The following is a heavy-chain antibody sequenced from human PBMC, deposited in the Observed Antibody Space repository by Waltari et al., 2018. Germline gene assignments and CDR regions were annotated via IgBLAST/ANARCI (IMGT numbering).Heavy chain of an antibody. V-gene: IGHV1-18*01. Sequence: QVQLVQSGAEVKKPGASVKVYCKASGYTFTSYGISWVRQAPGQGLEWMGWISAYNGNTNYAQKLQGRVTMTTDTSTSTAYMELRSLRSDDTAVYYCARDHTVTTAFYYYGMDVWGQGTTVTVSS. CDR1: GYTFTSYG. D-gene: IGHD4-17*01. CDR2: ISAYNGNT. CDR3: ARDHTVTTAFYYYGMDV. J-gene: IGHJ6*02.